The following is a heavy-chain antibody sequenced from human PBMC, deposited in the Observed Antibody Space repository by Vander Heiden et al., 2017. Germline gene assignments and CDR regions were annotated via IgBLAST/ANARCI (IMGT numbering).Heavy chain of an antibody. CDR1: GFTFSGYA. D-gene: IGHD6-19*01. V-gene: IGHV3-23*01. Sequence: EVQLLESGGGLLQPGGSLRLSCAASGFTFSGYAMSWVRQAPGKGLEWVSAISGSGGSTYYADSVKGRFTISRDNSKNTLYLQMNSLRAEDTAVYYCAKVWGSSGWPDGFDYWGQGTLVTVSS. CDR3: AKVWGSSGWPDGFDY. J-gene: IGHJ4*02. CDR2: ISGSGGST.